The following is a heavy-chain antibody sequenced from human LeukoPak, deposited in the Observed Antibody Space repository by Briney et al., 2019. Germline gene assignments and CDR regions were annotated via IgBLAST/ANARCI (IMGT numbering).Heavy chain of an antibody. D-gene: IGHD2-21*02. CDR2: VYYSGST. CDR3: ARDRGYCGGDNCYHFDH. J-gene: IGHJ4*01. CDR1: GGSVSSNSYY. V-gene: IGHV4-61*01. Sequence: SETLSLTCTVSGGSVSSNSYYWSWIRQPPGKGLEWIGYVYYSGSTNYNPSLKSRVTISIETFKNQLSLKLSSVTAADTAVYYCARDRGYCGGDNCYHFDHWGHGTLVTVSS.